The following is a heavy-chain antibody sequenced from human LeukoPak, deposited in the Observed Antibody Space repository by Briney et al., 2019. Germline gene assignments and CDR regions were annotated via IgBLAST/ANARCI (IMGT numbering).Heavy chain of an antibody. V-gene: IGHV4-61*02. D-gene: IGHD3-22*01. J-gene: IGHJ5*01. CDR3: ARDGSGYYRTNWFDS. CDR1: GGSISSGSYY. Sequence: SSETLSLTCTVSGGSISSGSYYWSWIRQPAGKGLEWIGRIYSSGSTNYNPSLKSRVTISVDTSKNQFSLKLTSVTAADTAVYYCARDGSGYYRTNWFDSWGQGTLVTVSS. CDR2: IYSSGST.